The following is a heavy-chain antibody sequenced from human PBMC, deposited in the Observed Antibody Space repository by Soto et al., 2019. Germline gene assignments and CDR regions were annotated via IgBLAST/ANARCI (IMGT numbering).Heavy chain of an antibody. CDR3: ARDPSPLYYDILRYYYGMDV. CDR2: IYYSGST. CDR1: GGSISSGGYY. J-gene: IGHJ6*02. Sequence: SETLSLTCTVSGGSISSGGYYWSWIRQHPGKGLEWIGYIYYSGSTYYNPSLKSRVTISVDTSKNQFSLKLSSVTAADTAVYYCARDPSPLYYDILRYYYGMDVWGQGTTVTVSS. V-gene: IGHV4-31*03. D-gene: IGHD3-9*01.